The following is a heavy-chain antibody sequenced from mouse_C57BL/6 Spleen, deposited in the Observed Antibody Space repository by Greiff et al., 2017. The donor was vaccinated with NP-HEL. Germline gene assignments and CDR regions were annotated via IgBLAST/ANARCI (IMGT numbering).Heavy chain of an antibody. Sequence: VKLQESGPELVKPGASVKISCKASGYAFSSSWMNWVKQRPGKGLEWIGRIYPGDGDTNYNGKFKGKATLTADKSSSTAYMQLSSLTSEDSAVYFCAREEGIYYYGSSPDYWGQGTTLTVSS. D-gene: IGHD1-1*01. CDR3: AREEGIYYYGSSPDY. J-gene: IGHJ2*01. V-gene: IGHV1-82*01. CDR2: IYPGDGDT. CDR1: GYAFSSSW.